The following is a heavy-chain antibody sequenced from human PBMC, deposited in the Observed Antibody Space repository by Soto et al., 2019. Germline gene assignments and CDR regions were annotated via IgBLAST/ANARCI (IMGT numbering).Heavy chain of an antibody. D-gene: IGHD6-13*01. CDR1: GFTVSSNY. V-gene: IGHV3-53*01. Sequence: GGSLRLSCAASGFTVSSNYMSWVRQAPGKGLEWVSVIYSGGSTYYADSVKGRFTISRDNSKNTLYLQMNSLRAEDTAVYYCARGPIAAAGSYYWGQGTLVTVSS. CDR3: ARGPIAAAGSYY. J-gene: IGHJ4*02. CDR2: IYSGGST.